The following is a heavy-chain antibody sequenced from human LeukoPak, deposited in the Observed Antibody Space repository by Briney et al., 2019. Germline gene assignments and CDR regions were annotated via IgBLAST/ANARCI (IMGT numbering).Heavy chain of an antibody. V-gene: IGHV3-53*01. CDR1: GFTVSSND. CDR2: IYSGGST. CDR3: ARDSSGYSFDY. Sequence: PGGSLRLSCAASGFTVSSNDMSWVRQAPGKGLEWVSVIYSGGSTYYADSVKGRFTISRDNSKNTLYLQMNSLRAEDTAVYYCARDSSGYSFDYWGQGTLVTVSS. D-gene: IGHD3-22*01. J-gene: IGHJ4*02.